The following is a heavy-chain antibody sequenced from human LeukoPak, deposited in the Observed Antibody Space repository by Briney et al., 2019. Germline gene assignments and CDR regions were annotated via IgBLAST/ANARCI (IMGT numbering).Heavy chain of an antibody. V-gene: IGHV4-34*01. J-gene: IGHJ3*02. Sequence: SETLSLTCAVYGGSFSGYYWSWIRQPPGKGLEWIGEINHSGSTNYNPSLKSRVTISVDTSKNQFSLKLSSVTAADTAVYYCALTYYDYAWGSSAFDIWGQGTMVTVSS. D-gene: IGHD3-16*01. CDR3: ALTYYDYAWGSSAFDI. CDR1: GGSFSGYY. CDR2: INHSGST.